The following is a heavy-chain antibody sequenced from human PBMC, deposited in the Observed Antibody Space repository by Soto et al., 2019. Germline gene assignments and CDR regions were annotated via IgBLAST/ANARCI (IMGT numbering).Heavy chain of an antibody. CDR3: TKIMITHFDMNFDS. Sequence: EVQLLESGGGLVQPGGSLRLSCAASGFTFSIYVMSWVRQAPGKGLEWVSTISSGGDTTYYADSVKGRFTISRDNSKNTLYLQMNSLRAEDTAIYYCTKIMITHFDMNFDSWGQGTLVTVSS. D-gene: IGHD3-16*01. CDR1: GFTFSIYV. J-gene: IGHJ4*02. CDR2: ISSGGDTT. V-gene: IGHV3-23*01.